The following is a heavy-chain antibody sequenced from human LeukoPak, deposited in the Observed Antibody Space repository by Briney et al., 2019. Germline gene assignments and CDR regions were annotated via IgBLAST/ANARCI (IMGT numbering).Heavy chain of an antibody. J-gene: IGHJ4*02. CDR3: ARGSSGCLDY. Sequence: GRSLRLSCAASGFTFSSYAMHWVRQAPGKGLEWVAVISYDGSNKYYADSVKGRFTISRGNSKNTLYLQMNSLRAEDTAVYYCARGSSGCLDYWGQGTLVTVSS. CDR1: GFTFSSYA. D-gene: IGHD6-19*01. V-gene: IGHV3-30-3*01. CDR2: ISYDGSNK.